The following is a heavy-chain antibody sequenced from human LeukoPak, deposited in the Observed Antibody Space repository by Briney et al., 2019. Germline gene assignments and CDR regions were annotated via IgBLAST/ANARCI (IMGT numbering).Heavy chain of an antibody. D-gene: IGHD3-22*01. V-gene: IGHV3-9*03. J-gene: IGHJ4*02. CDR1: GFTFDDYA. CDR3: AKDSGKYYYDSSGYYEGGFDY. CDR2: ISWNSGSI. Sequence: GRSLRLSCAASGFTFDDYAMHWVRQAPGKGLELVSGISWNSGSIGYADSVKGRFTISRDNAKNSLYLQMNSLRAEDMALYYCAKDSGKYYYDSSGYYEGGFDYWGQGTLVTVSS.